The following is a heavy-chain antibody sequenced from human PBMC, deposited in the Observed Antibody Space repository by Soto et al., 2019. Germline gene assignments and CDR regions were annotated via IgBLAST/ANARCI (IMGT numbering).Heavy chain of an antibody. CDR1: EFPFRGYG. CDR3: ARLPNKSPQN. J-gene: IGHJ1*01. V-gene: IGHV3-74*01. Sequence: EVQLVESGGGLVQPGGPLDLPCAASEFPFRGYGMNWFRQAPGKGLVWVSSISTNGGSTGYADPVKGRFTISRDNAKNTLYLQMNSVRAEDTAVYYCARLPNKSPQNWGQGTLVIVSP. CDR2: ISTNGGST.